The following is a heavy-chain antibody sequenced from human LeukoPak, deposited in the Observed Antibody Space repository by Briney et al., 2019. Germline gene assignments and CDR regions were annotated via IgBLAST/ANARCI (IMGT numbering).Heavy chain of an antibody. CDR3: ARVGLSMVRGVRDERDGDYYHYGLDV. V-gene: IGHV4-34*01. CDR1: DGSINSYY. J-gene: IGHJ6*02. D-gene: IGHD3-10*01. CDR2: INHSGST. Sequence: SETLSLTCSVSDGSINSYYWSWIRQPPGKGLEWIGEINHSGSTNYNPSLKSRVTISVDTSKNQFSLKLSSVTAADTAVYYCARVGLSMVRGVRDERDGDYYHYGLDVWAQGTTVTVSS.